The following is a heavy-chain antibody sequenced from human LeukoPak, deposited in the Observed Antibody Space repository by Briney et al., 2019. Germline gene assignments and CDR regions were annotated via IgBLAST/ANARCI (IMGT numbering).Heavy chain of an antibody. CDR2: ISYDGSNK. V-gene: IGHV3-30*18. CDR1: GFTFSTYG. J-gene: IGHJ4*02. Sequence: PGGSLRLSCAASGFTFSTYGMHWVRQAPGKGLEWVTLISYDGSNKFYADSVKGRFTISRDNSKNTLHLQVNSLRAEDTAVYYCAKGSSVANFDYWGQGTLVTVSS. CDR3: AKGSSVANFDY. D-gene: IGHD6-19*01.